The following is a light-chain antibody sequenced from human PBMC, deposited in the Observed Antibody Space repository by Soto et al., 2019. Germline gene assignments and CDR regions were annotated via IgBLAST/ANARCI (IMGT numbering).Light chain of an antibody. CDR1: SRDIGAYNL. V-gene: IGLV2-14*01. CDR3: SSYTSSSTL. CDR2: EVR. J-gene: IGLJ1*01. Sequence: QSALTQPASLSGSPGQSITISCSGTSRDIGAYNLVSWYQQLPGKAPKLLIYEVRSRPSGISYRFSGSKSGTTASLTISSLLPEDEADYYCSSYTSSSTLFGTGTQAPS.